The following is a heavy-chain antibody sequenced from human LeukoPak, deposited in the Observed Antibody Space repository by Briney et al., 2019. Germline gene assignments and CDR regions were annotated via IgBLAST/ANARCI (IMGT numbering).Heavy chain of an antibody. V-gene: IGHV3-11*01. Sequence: GGSLRLSCAASGFTFSDYYMSWIRQAPGKGLEWVSYISHSGRTMYYADSVKGRFTISRDNAKNSLYLQMNSLKAGDTAVYYCARDSIVRGNIGNDMDVWGKGTTVTVSS. CDR2: ISHSGRTM. CDR1: GFTFSDYY. D-gene: IGHD2-8*01. J-gene: IGHJ6*03. CDR3: ARDSIVRGNIGNDMDV.